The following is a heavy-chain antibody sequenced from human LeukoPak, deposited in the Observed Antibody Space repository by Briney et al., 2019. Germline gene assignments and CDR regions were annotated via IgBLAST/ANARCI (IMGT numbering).Heavy chain of an antibody. Sequence: PGGSLRLSCAASAFTFSNYNMNWVRQAPGKGLEWVSSITSSGSYIYYADSVKGRFTISRDNAKNSLYLQLNSLRAEDTAVYYCARDRYYFGSGSYPWYFDLWGRGTLVTVSS. CDR1: AFTFSNYN. CDR3: ARDRYYFGSGSYPWYFDL. D-gene: IGHD3-10*01. V-gene: IGHV3-21*01. J-gene: IGHJ2*01. CDR2: ITSSGSYI.